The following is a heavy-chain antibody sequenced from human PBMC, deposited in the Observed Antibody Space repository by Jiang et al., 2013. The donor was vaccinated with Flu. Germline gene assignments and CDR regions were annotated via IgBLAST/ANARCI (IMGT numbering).Heavy chain of an antibody. CDR3: ARTMTTVTRADGDGWRSVGN. V-gene: IGHV5-10-1*01. J-gene: IGHJ4*02. CDR1: FTSYW. Sequence: FTSYWISWVRQMPGKGLEWMGRIDPSDSYTNYSPSFQGHVTISADKSISTAYLQWSSLKASDTAMYYCARTMTTVTRADGDGWRSVGNWGQGTLVTVSS. CDR2: IDPSDSYT. D-gene: IGHD4-11*01.